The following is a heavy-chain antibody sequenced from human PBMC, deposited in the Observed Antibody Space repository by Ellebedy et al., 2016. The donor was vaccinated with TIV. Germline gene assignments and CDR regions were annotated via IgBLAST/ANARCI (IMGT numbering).Heavy chain of an antibody. CDR2: ISAYNGNT. J-gene: IGHJ4*02. Sequence: AASVKVSCKASGYTFTSYGISWVRQAPGQGLEWMGWISAYNGNTNYAQKLQGRVTMTTDTSTSTAYMELRSLRSDDTAVYYCARGGRWATTVTTASFDYWGQGTLVTVSS. D-gene: IGHD4-17*01. V-gene: IGHV1-18*04. CDR1: GYTFTSYG. CDR3: ARGGRWATTVTTASFDY.